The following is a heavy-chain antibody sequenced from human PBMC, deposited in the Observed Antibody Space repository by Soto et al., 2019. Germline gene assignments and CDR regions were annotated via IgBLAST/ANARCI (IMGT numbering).Heavy chain of an antibody. CDR2: ISHSGTT. Sequence: SETLSLTCAVSGASISSSEGWNWVRQPPGKGLEWIGEISHSGTTIYNPSLKSRVIISLDESQNHFSLKLISVTAADTAVYFRARDFKAPNDAWAFDYWGQGALVTVSS. CDR1: GASISSSEG. J-gene: IGHJ4*02. CDR3: ARDFKAPNDAWAFDY. V-gene: IGHV4-4*02. D-gene: IGHD3-16*01.